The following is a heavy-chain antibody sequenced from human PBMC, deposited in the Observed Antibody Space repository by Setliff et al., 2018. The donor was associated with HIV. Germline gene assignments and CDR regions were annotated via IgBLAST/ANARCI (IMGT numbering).Heavy chain of an antibody. CDR3: TREIRDGYPRSSN. D-gene: IGHD3-10*01. J-gene: IGHJ4*02. Sequence: LSLTCAVSGGSFSGYYWSWIRQPPGKGLEWIGRSRNKANSYSTEYAASVKGRFTISRDDSKSTLYLQLTTLRTEDTGFYFCTREIRDGYPRSSNWGQGTLVTVSS. CDR2: SRNKANSYST. CDR1: GGSFSGYY. V-gene: IGHV3-72*01.